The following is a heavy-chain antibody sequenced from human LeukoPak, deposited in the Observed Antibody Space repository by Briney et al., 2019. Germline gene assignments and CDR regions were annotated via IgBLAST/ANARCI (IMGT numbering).Heavy chain of an antibody. CDR3: ARVVDDRKQLVRYFDY. CDR1: GFTVSSNY. Sequence: SGGSLRLSCAASGFTVSSNYMSWVRQAPGKGLEWVSVIYSGGSTYYADSVKGRFTISRDNSKNTLYLQMNSLRAEDTAVYYCARVVDDRKQLVRYFDYWGQGTLVTVSS. J-gene: IGHJ4*02. CDR2: IYSGGST. V-gene: IGHV3-66*01. D-gene: IGHD6-13*01.